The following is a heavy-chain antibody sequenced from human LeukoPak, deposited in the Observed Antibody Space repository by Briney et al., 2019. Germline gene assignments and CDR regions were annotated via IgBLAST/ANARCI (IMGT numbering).Heavy chain of an antibody. J-gene: IGHJ5*02. Sequence: GASVKVSCKASGGTFSSYAISWVRQAPGQGLEWLGRIIPILGIANYAQKFQGRVTITAGKSTSTAYMELSSMRSEDTAVYYCARGYYGSGSYYISWFDPWGQGTLVTVSS. CDR3: ARGYYGSGSYYISWFDP. D-gene: IGHD3-10*01. CDR1: GGTFSSYA. V-gene: IGHV1-69*04. CDR2: IIPILGIA.